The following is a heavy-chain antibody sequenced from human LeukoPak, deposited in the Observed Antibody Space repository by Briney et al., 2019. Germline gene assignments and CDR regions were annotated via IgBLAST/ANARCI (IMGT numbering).Heavy chain of an antibody. CDR1: GFTFSSYW. CDR3: ARDLDDFWSGYSHGAFDI. Sequence: GGSLRLSCAASGFTFSSYWMHWVRQAPGKGLVWVSRINSDGSSTSYADSVKGRFTISRDNAKNSLYLQMNSLRAEDTAVYYCARDLDDFWSGYSHGAFDIWGQGTMVTVSS. V-gene: IGHV3-74*01. J-gene: IGHJ3*02. CDR2: INSDGSST. D-gene: IGHD3-3*01.